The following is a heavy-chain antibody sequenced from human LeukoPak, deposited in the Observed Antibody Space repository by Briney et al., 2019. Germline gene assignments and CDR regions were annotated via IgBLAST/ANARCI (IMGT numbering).Heavy chain of an antibody. D-gene: IGHD4-23*01. Sequence: SETLSLTCTVAGGSISSYYWSWIRQPPGKGLEWIGYIYYSGSTNYNPSLKSRVTISVDTSKNQFSLKLSSVTAADTAVYYCARGPRWRGAHAFDIWGQGTMVTVSS. V-gene: IGHV4-59*12. J-gene: IGHJ3*02. CDR2: IYYSGST. CDR1: GGSISSYY. CDR3: ARGPRWRGAHAFDI.